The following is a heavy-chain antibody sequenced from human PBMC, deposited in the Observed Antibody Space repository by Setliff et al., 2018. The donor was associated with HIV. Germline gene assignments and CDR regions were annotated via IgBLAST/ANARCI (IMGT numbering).Heavy chain of an antibody. CDR3: ARDKLEETTESMWGPMKNDAFDI. Sequence: ASVKVSCKASGYTFTSYGISWVRQAPGQGLEWMGWISAYNGHTNYAQKFQGRVTMTRDTSINTAYMELSRLTSDDTAVYYCARDKLEETTESMWGPMKNDAFDIWGPGTLVTVSS. D-gene: IGHD1-1*01. CDR2: ISAYNGHT. CDR1: GYTFTSYG. V-gene: IGHV1-18*01. J-gene: IGHJ3*02.